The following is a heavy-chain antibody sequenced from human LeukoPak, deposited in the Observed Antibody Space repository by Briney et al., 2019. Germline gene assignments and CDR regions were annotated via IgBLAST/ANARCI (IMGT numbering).Heavy chain of an antibody. Sequence: SETLSLTCALYGGSFSGYYWSWIRQPPGKGLEWIGEINHRGSTNYNPSLKSRVTISVDTSKNQFSLKLSSVTAADTAVYYCARGQQQLKLDYWGQGTLVTVFS. CDR3: ARGQQQLKLDY. CDR1: GGSFSGYY. J-gene: IGHJ4*02. CDR2: INHRGST. V-gene: IGHV4-34*01. D-gene: IGHD6-13*01.